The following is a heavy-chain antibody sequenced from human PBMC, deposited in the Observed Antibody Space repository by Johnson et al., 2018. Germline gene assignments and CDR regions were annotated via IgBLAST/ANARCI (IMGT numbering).Heavy chain of an antibody. V-gene: IGHV3-30-3*01. CDR1: GFTFSSYA. CDR3: AKLGSGSSGWLDY. Sequence: QVQLVQSGGGVVQPGRSLRLSCAASGFTFSSYAMHWVRQAPGKGLEWVAVISYDGSNKYYADSVKGRFTISRDNSKNTLYLQMNSLRAEDTAVYYCAKLGSGSSGWLDYWGQGTLVTVSS. D-gene: IGHD6-19*01. CDR2: ISYDGSNK. J-gene: IGHJ4*02.